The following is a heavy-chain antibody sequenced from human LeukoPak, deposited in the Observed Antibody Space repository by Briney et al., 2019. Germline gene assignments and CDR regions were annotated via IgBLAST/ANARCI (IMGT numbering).Heavy chain of an antibody. D-gene: IGHD3-22*01. Sequence: SETLSLTCTVSGGSISSSSYYWGWLRQPPGKGLEWIGSIYYSGSTYYNPSLKSRVTISVDTSKNQFSLKLSSVTAADTAVYYCARRAYDSSGYYYSFDYWGQGTLVTVSS. CDR1: GGSISSSSYY. J-gene: IGHJ4*02. CDR3: ARRAYDSSGYYYSFDY. V-gene: IGHV4-39*07. CDR2: IYYSGST.